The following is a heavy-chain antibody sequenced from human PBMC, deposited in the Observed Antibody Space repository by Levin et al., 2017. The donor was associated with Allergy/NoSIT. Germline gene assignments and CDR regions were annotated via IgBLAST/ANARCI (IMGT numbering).Heavy chain of an antibody. CDR2: INPNSDTT. D-gene: IGHD3-10*01. J-gene: IGHJ4*02. CDR1: GYTFTGYY. Sequence: VASVKVSCRASGYTFTGYYINWVRQVPGQGLEWMGWINPNSDTTNYAQNFQGRVTMTSDTSISTAYMELSRLTSDDTAVYYCARGQLYGSGSYFFYWGQGSLVSVSS. CDR3: ARGQLYGSGSYFFY. V-gene: IGHV1-2*02.